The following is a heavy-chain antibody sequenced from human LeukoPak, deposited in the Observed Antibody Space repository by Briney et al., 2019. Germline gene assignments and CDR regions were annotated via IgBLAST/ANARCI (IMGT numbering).Heavy chain of an antibody. CDR3: ARGSRGRSKIDY. CDR2: IKKDGSEK. Sequence: GGSLRLSCAASGFTFSNYWMSWVRQAPGKGPEWVANIKKDGSEKYYVDSVKGRFTISRDNANNSLYVQMNSLRVEDTGVYYCARGSRGRSKIDYWGQGTLVTVSS. J-gene: IGHJ4*02. V-gene: IGHV3-7*01. CDR1: GFTFSNYW. D-gene: IGHD4-17*01.